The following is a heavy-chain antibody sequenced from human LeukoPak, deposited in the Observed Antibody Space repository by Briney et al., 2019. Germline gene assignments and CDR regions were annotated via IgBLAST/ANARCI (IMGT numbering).Heavy chain of an antibody. CDR3: ARGQYSSGWSLFDY. Sequence: SETLSLTCTVSGGSICSGSYYWSWIRQPAGKGLEWIGRIYTSGSTNYNPSLKSRVTISVDTSKNQFSLKLSSVTAADTAVYYCARGQYSSGWSLFDYWGQGTLVTASS. CDR1: GGSICSGSYY. D-gene: IGHD6-19*01. CDR2: IYTSGST. J-gene: IGHJ4*02. V-gene: IGHV4-61*02.